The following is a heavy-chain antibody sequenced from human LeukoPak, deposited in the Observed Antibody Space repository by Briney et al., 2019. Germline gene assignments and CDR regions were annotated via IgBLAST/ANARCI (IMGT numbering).Heavy chain of an antibody. D-gene: IGHD4-23*01. J-gene: IGHJ3*02. CDR2: ISSNGGST. Sequence: PGGSLRLSCSASGFTFSSYAMHWVRQAPGKGLEYVSAISSNGGSTYYADSVKGRFTISRDNSKNTLYLQMSSLRAEDTAVYYCSRWSFENDAFDIWGQGTNVTVSS. CDR1: GFTFSSYA. CDR3: SRWSFENDAFDI. V-gene: IGHV3-64D*06.